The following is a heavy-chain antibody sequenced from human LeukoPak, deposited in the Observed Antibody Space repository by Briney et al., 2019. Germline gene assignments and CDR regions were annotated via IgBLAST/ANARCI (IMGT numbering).Heavy chain of an antibody. CDR3: AKISDFWSDTY. Sequence: PGGSLRLSCAASGFTFSSYGMHWVRQAPGKGLEWVAFMRYAGSNKYYADSVKGRFTISRDNSKNTLYLQMNSLRAEDTAVYYCAKISDFWSDTYWGQGTLVTVSS. CDR2: MRYAGSNK. J-gene: IGHJ4*02. V-gene: IGHV3-30*02. CDR1: GFTFSSYG. D-gene: IGHD3-3*01.